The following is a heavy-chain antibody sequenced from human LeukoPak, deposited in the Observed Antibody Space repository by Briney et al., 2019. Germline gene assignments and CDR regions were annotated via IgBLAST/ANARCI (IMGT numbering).Heavy chain of an antibody. J-gene: IGHJ5*02. D-gene: IGHD4-17*01. CDR1: GGTFSSYA. V-gene: IGHV1-69*05. CDR2: IIPIFGTA. CDR3: ARDRSTVTTNWFDP. Sequence: SVKVSCKASGGTFSSYAISWVRQAPGQGLEWMGGIIPIFGTANYAQKFQGRVTITTDESTSTAYMELSSLRSEDPAVYYCARDRSTVTTNWFDPWGQGTLVTVSS.